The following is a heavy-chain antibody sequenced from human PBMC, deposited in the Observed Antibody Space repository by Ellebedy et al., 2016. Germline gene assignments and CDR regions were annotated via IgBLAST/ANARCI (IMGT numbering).Heavy chain of an antibody. J-gene: IGHJ4*02. CDR3: ATSPYSGSYLDY. Sequence: ASVKVSCKASGYTFTSYYMHWVRQAPGQGLEWMGWINPNSGGTNYAQKFQGWVTMTRDTSISTAYMELSRLRSDDTAVYYCATSPYSGSYLDYWGQGTLVTVSS. V-gene: IGHV1-2*04. CDR1: GYTFTSYY. D-gene: IGHD1-26*01. CDR2: INPNSGGT.